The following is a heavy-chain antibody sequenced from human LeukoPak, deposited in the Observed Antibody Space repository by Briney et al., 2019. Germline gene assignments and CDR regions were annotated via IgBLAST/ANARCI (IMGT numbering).Heavy chain of an antibody. CDR2: INHSGYT. Sequence: PSETLSLTCAVSGVSLDDYYWSWVRQTPGKGLEWIGEINHSGYTNDSPSLKSRVTLSIDTSRKRFSLNLRSVTVADTGIYYCTRMTAGHDYWGQGTLVTVSS. CDR3: TRMTAGHDY. J-gene: IGHJ4*02. V-gene: IGHV4-34*01. CDR1: GVSLDDYY. D-gene: IGHD2-21*02.